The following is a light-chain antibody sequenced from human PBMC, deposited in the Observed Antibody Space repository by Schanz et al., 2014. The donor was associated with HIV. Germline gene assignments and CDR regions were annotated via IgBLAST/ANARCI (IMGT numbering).Light chain of an antibody. V-gene: IGLV2-14*01. CDR2: DVS. CDR3: SSYTSSLTRV. CDR1: SSDVGGYKY. J-gene: IGLJ1*01. Sequence: QSALTQPPSASGSPGQSVTISCTGTSSDVGGYKYVSWYQQHPGKAPKLMIYDVSNRPSGVSSRFFGFKSGNTASLTISGLQAEDEADYFCSSYTSSLTRVFGTGTKLTVL.